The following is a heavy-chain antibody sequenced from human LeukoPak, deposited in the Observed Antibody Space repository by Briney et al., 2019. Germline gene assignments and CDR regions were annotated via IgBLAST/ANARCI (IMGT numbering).Heavy chain of an antibody. CDR1: GYTFTDYY. CDR3: ARGYTYGKFDY. CDR2: INPKNGAT. Sequence: GASVKVSCKASGYTFTDYYIHWVRQAPGQGLEWMGRINPKNGATNYAQKFQGRVTMTRDTSISTAYMELGRLRSDETAVYYCARGYTYGKFDYWGQGTLATVSS. D-gene: IGHD5-18*01. V-gene: IGHV1-2*06. J-gene: IGHJ4*02.